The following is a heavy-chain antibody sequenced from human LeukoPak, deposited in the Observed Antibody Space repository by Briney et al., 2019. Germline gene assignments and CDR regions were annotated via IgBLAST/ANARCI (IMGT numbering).Heavy chain of an antibody. CDR2: IYHSGST. Sequence: SGTLSLTCAVSGGSISSSNWWSWVRQPPGKGLEWIGEIYHSGSTNYNPSLKSRVTISVDKSKNQFSLKLSSVTAADTAVYYCARAQRVLWFGEYDAFDIWGQGTMVTVSS. J-gene: IGHJ3*02. D-gene: IGHD3-10*01. V-gene: IGHV4-4*02. CDR3: ARAQRVLWFGEYDAFDI. CDR1: GGSISSSNW.